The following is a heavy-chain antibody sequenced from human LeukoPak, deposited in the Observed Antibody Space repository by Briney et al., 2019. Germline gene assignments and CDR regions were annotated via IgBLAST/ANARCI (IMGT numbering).Heavy chain of an antibody. CDR3: ARLPGLYYDIMPTRINFDY. J-gene: IGHJ4*02. CDR2: ISAYNGNT. V-gene: IGHV1-18*01. CDR1: GYTFTSYG. Sequence: GASEKVSCKASGYTFTSYGISWVRQAPGQGLEWMGWISAYNGNTNYAQKLQGRVTMTTDTSTSTAYMELRSLRSDDTAVYYCARLPGLYYDIMPTRINFDYWGQGTLVTVSS. D-gene: IGHD3-9*01.